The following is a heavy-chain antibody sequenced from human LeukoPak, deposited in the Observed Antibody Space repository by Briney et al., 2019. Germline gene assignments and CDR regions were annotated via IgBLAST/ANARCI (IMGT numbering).Heavy chain of an antibody. D-gene: IGHD2-21*02. J-gene: IGHJ6*02. Sequence: GGSLRLSCAASGFTFDDYAMHWVRQPPGKGLGWVSGISWNSGNIGYAGSVKGRFTISRDNAKNSLYLQMNSLRAEDTALYYCAKGPPLRDYGMDVWGQGTTVTVSS. CDR2: ISWNSGNI. CDR3: AKGPPLRDYGMDV. CDR1: GFTFDDYA. V-gene: IGHV3-9*01.